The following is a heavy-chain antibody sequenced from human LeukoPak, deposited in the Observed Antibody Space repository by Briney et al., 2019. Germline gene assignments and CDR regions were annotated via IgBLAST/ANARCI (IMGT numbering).Heavy chain of an antibody. CDR2: INHSGST. D-gene: IGHD6-13*01. Sequence: SETLSLTCAVYGGSFSGYYWSWIRQPPGKGLEWIGEINHSGSTNYNPSLKSRVTISVDTSKSQFSLKLSSVTAADTAVYYCARGKYSSSWYPRRWFDPWGQGTLVTVSS. CDR1: GGSFSGYY. V-gene: IGHV4-34*01. CDR3: ARGKYSSSWYPRRWFDP. J-gene: IGHJ5*02.